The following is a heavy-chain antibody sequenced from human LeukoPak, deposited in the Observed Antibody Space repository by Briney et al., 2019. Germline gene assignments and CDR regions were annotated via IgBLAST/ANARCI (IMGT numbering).Heavy chain of an antibody. J-gene: IGHJ4*02. V-gene: IGHV1-8*01. D-gene: IGHD3-10*01. CDR1: GYTFSHYG. CDR3: AISMMGVRRRNAY. CDR2: MNPNSPHT. Sequence: GASVPVSCKASGYTFSHYGFIWVRLASGAGLEWMGWMNPNSPHTAYAQRSQARVTMPRSTSLSTAYTELTSLTSEASAVYYCAISMMGVRRRNAYWGQGTLVT.